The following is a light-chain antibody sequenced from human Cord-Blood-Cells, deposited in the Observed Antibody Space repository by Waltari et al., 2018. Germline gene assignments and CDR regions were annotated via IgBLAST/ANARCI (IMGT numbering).Light chain of an antibody. CDR1: QSVSSY. J-gene: IGKJ4*01. V-gene: IGKV3-11*01. Sequence: EIVLTQSPATLSLSPGERATLSFRASQSVSSYLAWYQQKPGQAHRLLIYDASNRATGIPARFSGSGSGTDFTLTISSLEPEDFAVYYCQQRSNWPPALTFGGGTKVEIK. CDR2: DAS. CDR3: QQRSNWPPALT.